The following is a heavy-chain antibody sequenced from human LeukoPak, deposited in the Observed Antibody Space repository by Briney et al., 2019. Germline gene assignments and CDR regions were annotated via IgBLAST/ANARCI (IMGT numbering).Heavy chain of an antibody. CDR2: IYYSGST. CDR1: GGSISSYY. D-gene: IGHD3-10*01. Sequence: SETLSLTCTVSGGSISSYYWSWIRQPPGKGLEWIGYIYYSGSTNYNPSPKSRVTISVDTSKNQFSLKLSSVTAADTAVYYCARAGLYYYGSGNFGGAFDYWGQGTRVTVSS. CDR3: ARAGLYYYGSGNFGGAFDY. J-gene: IGHJ4*02. V-gene: IGHV4-59*01.